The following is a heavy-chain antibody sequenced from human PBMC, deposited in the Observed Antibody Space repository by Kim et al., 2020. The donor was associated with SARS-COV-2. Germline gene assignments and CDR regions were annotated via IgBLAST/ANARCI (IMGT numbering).Heavy chain of an antibody. Sequence: SETLSLTCTVSGGSISSYYWSWIRQPPGKGLEWIGYIYYSGSTNYNPSLKSRVTISVDTSKNQFSLKLSSVTAADTAVYYCARVGGARTHRRITIFGVAEEYYFDYWGQGTLVTVSS. V-gene: IGHV4-59*01. CDR1: GGSISSYY. CDR3: ARVGGARTHRRITIFGVAEEYYFDY. J-gene: IGHJ4*02. CDR2: IYYSGST. D-gene: IGHD3-3*01.